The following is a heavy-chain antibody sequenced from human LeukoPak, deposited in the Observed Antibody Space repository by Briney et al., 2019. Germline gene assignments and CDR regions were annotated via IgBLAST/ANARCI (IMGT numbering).Heavy chain of an antibody. CDR3: ARDRYSSSWYGKNY. CDR2: ISAYNGNT. CDR1: GYTFTSYG. J-gene: IGHJ4*02. Sequence: ASVKVSCKASGYTFTSYGISWVRQAPGQGLEWMGWISAYNGNTNYAQKLQGRVTMTTDTFTSTAYMELRSLRSDDTAVYYCARDRYSSSWYGKNYWGQGTLVTVSS. D-gene: IGHD6-13*01. V-gene: IGHV1-18*01.